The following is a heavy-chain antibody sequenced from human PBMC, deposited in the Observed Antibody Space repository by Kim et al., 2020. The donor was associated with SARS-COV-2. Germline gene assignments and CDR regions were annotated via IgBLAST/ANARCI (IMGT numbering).Heavy chain of an antibody. CDR1: GYTFTSYG. V-gene: IGHV1-18*01. CDR3: ARARSSGTYYVV. J-gene: IGHJ4*02. D-gene: IGHD1-26*01. Sequence: ASVKVSCKASGYTFTSYGISWVRQAPGQGLEWMGWISAYSGNTNYAQKLQGRVTMTTDTSTSTAYMELRSLRSDDTVVYYCARARSSGTYYVVWGQGTLVTVSS. CDR2: ISAYSGNT.